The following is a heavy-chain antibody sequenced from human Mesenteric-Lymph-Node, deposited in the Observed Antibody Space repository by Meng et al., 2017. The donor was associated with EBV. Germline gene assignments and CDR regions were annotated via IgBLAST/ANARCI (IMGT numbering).Heavy chain of an antibody. J-gene: IGHJ4*02. Sequence: QVQLQEAGPGLVKPSGPLSLTFTVSGASVTGGRYYWNWIRQSPGKGLEWIGYIYYSGTTKYNPSLKSRVTISLDTSKNQFSLKLSSVTAADTAVYYCARGMATIIWGQGTLVTVSS. CDR2: IYYSGTT. CDR3: ARGMATII. V-gene: IGHV4-61*01. D-gene: IGHD5-24*01. CDR1: GASVTGGRYY.